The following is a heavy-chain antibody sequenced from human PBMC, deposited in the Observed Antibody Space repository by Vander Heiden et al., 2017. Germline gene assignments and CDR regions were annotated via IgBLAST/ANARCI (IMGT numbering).Heavy chain of an antibody. Sequence: QVQLVESGGGVVQPGRSLSVSCAASGFTFSSYARHWVRQAPGKGLEWVAVISYDGSNKYYADSVKGRFTISRDNSKNTLYLQMNSLRAEDTAVYYCARDWGSPHDAFDIWGQGTMVTVSS. CDR1: GFTFSSYA. CDR2: ISYDGSNK. V-gene: IGHV3-30*01. D-gene: IGHD3-16*01. CDR3: ARDWGSPHDAFDI. J-gene: IGHJ3*02.